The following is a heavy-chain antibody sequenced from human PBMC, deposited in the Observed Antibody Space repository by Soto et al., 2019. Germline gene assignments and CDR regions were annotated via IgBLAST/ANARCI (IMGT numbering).Heavy chain of an antibody. D-gene: IGHD3-3*01. V-gene: IGHV1-18*01. J-gene: IGHJ3*02. Sequence: ASVKVSCKASGYTFTSYGISWVRQAPGQGLEWMGWISAYNGNTNYAQKLQGRVTMTTDTSTSTAYMELRSLRSDDTAVYYCARERTREYDFWSGYYTADAFDIWGQGTMVTVSS. CDR2: ISAYNGNT. CDR1: GYTFTSYG. CDR3: ARERTREYDFWSGYYTADAFDI.